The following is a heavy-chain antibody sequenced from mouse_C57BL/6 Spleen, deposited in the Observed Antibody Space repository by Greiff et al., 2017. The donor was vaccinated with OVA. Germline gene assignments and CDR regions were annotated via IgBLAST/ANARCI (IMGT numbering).Heavy chain of an antibody. CDR2: IYPGDGDT. CDR3: ARWVSYAMDY. V-gene: IGHV1-82*01. CDR1: GYAFSSSW. Sequence: VKLVESGPELVKPGASVKISCKASGYAFSSSWMNWVKQRPGKGLEWIGRIYPGDGDTNYNGKFKGKATLTADKSSSTAYMQLSSLTSEDSAVYFCARWVSYAMDYWGQGTSVTVSS. J-gene: IGHJ4*01.